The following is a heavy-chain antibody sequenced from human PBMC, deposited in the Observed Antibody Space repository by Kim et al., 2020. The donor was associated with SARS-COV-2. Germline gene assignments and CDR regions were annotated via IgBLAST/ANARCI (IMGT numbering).Heavy chain of an antibody. CDR2: ISSSSSYI. V-gene: IGHV3-21*01. Sequence: GRSLRLSCAASGFTFSSYSMNWVRQAPGKGLEWVSSISSSSSYIYYADSVKGRFTISRDNAKNSLYLQMNSLRAEDTAVYYCARDPILLWFGELFPDYYYYYGMDVWGQGTTVTVSS. CDR3: ARDPILLWFGELFPDYYYYYGMDV. CDR1: GFTFSSYS. D-gene: IGHD3-10*01. J-gene: IGHJ6*02.